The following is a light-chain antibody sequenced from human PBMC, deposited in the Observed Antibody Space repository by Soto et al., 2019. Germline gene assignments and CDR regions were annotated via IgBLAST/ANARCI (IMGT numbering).Light chain of an antibody. CDR1: HGGNIW. Sequence: IQMTQSPASVSEAVGDRVTITCRASHGGNIWVAWYQQRPGKAPKILIYAAASLQSGVPSRVNRSGTGTGFTLTISCLRPEDFATYYSQPNNSIPFTGDRGTKVVIK. J-gene: IGKJ3*01. CDR3: QPNNSIPFT. CDR2: AAA. V-gene: IGKV1-12*01.